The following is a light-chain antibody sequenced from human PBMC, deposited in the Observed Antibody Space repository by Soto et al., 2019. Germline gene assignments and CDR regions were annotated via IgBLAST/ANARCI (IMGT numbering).Light chain of an antibody. J-gene: IGLJ2*01. CDR1: SSDVGSYNR. V-gene: IGLV2-18*02. Sequence: QSALTQPPSVSGSPGQSVTISCTGTSSDVGSYNRVSWYQQPPGTAPKLMIYEVTNRPSRVPDRFSGSKSGNTASLTISGLQAEDGADYFCSSYTTSSTWVFGGGTKLTVL. CDR3: SSYTTSSTWV. CDR2: EVT.